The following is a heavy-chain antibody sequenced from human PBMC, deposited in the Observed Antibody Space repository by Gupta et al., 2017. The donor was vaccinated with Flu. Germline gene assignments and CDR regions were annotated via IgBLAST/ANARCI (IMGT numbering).Heavy chain of an antibody. V-gene: IGHV4-34*02. CDR3: AGYQLLYRFDP. CDR2: INHSGNT. D-gene: IGHD2-2*02. CDR1: GGSFSGYY. J-gene: IGHJ5*02. Sequence: QVLLQQSGAGLLKPSETLSLTCAVYGGSFSGYYWSWIRQPPGKGLEWIGEINHSGNTKYNPSLKSRVTISADTSRRQFSLKLSYVTAADTAVYYCAGYQLLYRFDPWGQGTLVNVSA.